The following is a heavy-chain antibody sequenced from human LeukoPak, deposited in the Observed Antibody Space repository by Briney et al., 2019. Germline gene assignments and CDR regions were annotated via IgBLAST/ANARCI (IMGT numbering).Heavy chain of an antibody. J-gene: IGHJ4*02. Sequence: SETLSLTCSVSGASIGSSRNYWGWVRQPPGKGLEWIGSIYYDQNTYYNPSLKSRVTTSVDTSKNQFSLKLSSVTAADTAVYYCAGTSFDYTEPSDYWGQGTLVTVSS. CDR3: AGTSFDYTEPSDY. V-gene: IGHV4-39*01. CDR1: GASIGSSRNY. D-gene: IGHD4-11*01. CDR2: IYYDQNT.